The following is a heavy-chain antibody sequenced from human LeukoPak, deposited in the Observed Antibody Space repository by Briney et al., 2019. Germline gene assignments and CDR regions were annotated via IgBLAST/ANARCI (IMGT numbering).Heavy chain of an antibody. CDR2: ISWNSGSI. D-gene: IGHD5-18*01. Sequence: GGSLRLSCAASGFTFDDYAMHWVRQAPGKGLEWVSGISWNSGSIGYADSVKGRFTISRDNAKNSLYLQMNSLRAEDTAVYYCARDAGSRIQLGLRSYYYMDVWGKGTTVTVSS. V-gene: IGHV3-9*01. CDR1: GFTFDDYA. J-gene: IGHJ6*03. CDR3: ARDAGSRIQLGLRSYYYMDV.